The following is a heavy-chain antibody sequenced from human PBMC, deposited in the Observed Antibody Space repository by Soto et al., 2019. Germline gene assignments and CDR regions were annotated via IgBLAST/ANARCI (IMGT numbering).Heavy chain of an antibody. CDR3: ARAPRVVVVSAAKNWFDP. CDR2: ISAYNGNT. CDR1: GYTFTSYC. D-gene: IGHD2-2*01. J-gene: IGHJ5*02. V-gene: IGHV1-18*04. Sequence: ASVKVSCKSSGYTFTSYCMSWVRQAPGQGLEWMGWISAYNGNTNYAQKLQGRVTMTTDTSTSTAYMELRSLRSDDTAVYYCARAPRVVVVSAAKNWFDPWGQGTLVTVSS.